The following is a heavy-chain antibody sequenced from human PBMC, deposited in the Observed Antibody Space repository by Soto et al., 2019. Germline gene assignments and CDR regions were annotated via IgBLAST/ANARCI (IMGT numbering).Heavy chain of an antibody. J-gene: IGHJ5*02. CDR3: ARVDIMWAACFWFAP. Sequence: QVPLQQSGPGLVRPSQTLSVTCAISGDSVSSNSASWIWIRQSPSRGLQWLGRKYYKPKWYEDYAVSVRSQITFNPSPSKNQSSVYLYAVTPEDTAVYYCARVDIMWAACFWFAPWGQGTLVTVSS. CDR2: KYYKPKWYE. D-gene: IGHD1-26*01. V-gene: IGHV6-1*01. CDR1: GDSVSSNSAS.